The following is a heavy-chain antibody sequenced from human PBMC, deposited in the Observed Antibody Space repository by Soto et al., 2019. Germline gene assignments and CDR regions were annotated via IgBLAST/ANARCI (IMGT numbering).Heavy chain of an antibody. Sequence: ASVKVSCKASGGTFSSYAISWVRQAPGQGLEWMGGIIPIFGTANYAQKFQGRVTITADESTSTAYMELSSLRSEDTAVYYCAAKRITMVQGAQEGSKQFDYWGQGTLVTVSS. V-gene: IGHV1-69*13. CDR3: AAKRITMVQGAQEGSKQFDY. J-gene: IGHJ4*02. D-gene: IGHD3-10*01. CDR1: GGTFSSYA. CDR2: IIPIFGTA.